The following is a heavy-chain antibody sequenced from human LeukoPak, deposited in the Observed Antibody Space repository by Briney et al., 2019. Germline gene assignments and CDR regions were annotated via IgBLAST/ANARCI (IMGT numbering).Heavy chain of an antibody. D-gene: IGHD4-11*01. J-gene: IGHJ4*02. Sequence: SETLSLTCTVSGGSISSYYWSWIRQPAGKGLEWIGRIYTSGSTNYNPSLKSRVTMSVDTSKNQFSLRLSSVTAADTAVYYCARHAPTTVTTGKFDCWGQGTLVTVSS. CDR3: ARHAPTTVTTGKFDC. V-gene: IGHV4-4*07. CDR2: IYTSGST. CDR1: GGSISSYY.